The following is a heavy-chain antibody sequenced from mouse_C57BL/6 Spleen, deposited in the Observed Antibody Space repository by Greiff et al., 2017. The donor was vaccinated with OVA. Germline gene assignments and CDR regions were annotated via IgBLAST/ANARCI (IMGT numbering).Heavy chain of an antibody. Sequence: EVKLMESGEGLVKPGGSLKLSCAASGFTFSSYAMSWVRQTPEKRLEWVAYISSGGDYIYYADTVQGRFTISRDNTRNTLYLQMSSLKSEDTAMYYCTRDPYGSSYSYFDVWGTGTTVTVSS. CDR1: GFTFSSYA. V-gene: IGHV5-9-1*02. J-gene: IGHJ1*03. D-gene: IGHD1-1*01. CDR3: TRDPYGSSYSYFDV. CDR2: ISSGGDYI.